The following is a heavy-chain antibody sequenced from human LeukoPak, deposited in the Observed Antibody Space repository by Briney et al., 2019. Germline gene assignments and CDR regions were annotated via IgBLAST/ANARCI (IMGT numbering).Heavy chain of an antibody. CDR2: INHSGST. J-gene: IGHJ4*02. Sequence: SETLSLACAVYGGSFSGYYWSWIRQPPGKGLEWIGEINHSGSTNYSPSLKSRVTISIDTSKNQFSLKVTSVTAADTAVYYCARTSDRYCSGGSCYLAFWGQGTLVTVSS. CDR3: ARTSDRYCSGGSCYLAF. D-gene: IGHD2-15*01. V-gene: IGHV4-34*01. CDR1: GGSFSGYY.